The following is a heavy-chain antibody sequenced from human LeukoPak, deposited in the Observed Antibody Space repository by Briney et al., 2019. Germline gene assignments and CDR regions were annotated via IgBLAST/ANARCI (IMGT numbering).Heavy chain of an antibody. J-gene: IGHJ3*02. CDR2: ISWTGDRV. V-gene: IGHV3-9*01. CDR3: AKIYGSGSYFLVDAFDI. Sequence: GGSLRLSCAASGFTFDDYAMHWVRQAPGKGLEWVSGISWTGDRVDYADSVEGRFTISRDNAKNSLYLQMNNLRAEDTALYYCAKIYGSGSYFLVDAFDIWGQGTMVTVSS. CDR1: GFTFDDYA. D-gene: IGHD3-10*01.